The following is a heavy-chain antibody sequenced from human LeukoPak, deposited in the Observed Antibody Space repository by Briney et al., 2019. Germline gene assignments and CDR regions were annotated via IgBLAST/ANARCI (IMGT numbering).Heavy chain of an antibody. V-gene: IGHV4-4*02. CDR2: IYHSGST. CDR1: GGSISSSNW. Sequence: PSGTLSLTCAVSGGSISSSNWWSWVRQPPGKGLEWIGEIYHSGSTNYNPSLKSRVTISVDKSKNQFSLKLSSVTAADTAVYYCARQREKYGDYRGLSAFDIWGQGTMVTVSS. J-gene: IGHJ3*02. D-gene: IGHD4-17*01. CDR3: ARQREKYGDYRGLSAFDI.